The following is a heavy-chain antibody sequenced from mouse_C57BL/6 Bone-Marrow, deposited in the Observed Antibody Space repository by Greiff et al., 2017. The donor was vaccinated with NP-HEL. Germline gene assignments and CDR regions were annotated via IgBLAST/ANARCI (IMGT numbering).Heavy chain of an antibody. CDR2: ISSGSSTI. CDR1: GFTFSDYG. Sequence: DVKLVESGGGLVKPGGSLKLSCAASGFTFSDYGMHWVRQAPEKGLEWVAYISSGSSTIYYADTVKGRFTISRDNAKNTLFLQMTSLRSEDTAMYYCATPFYYGNYLYAMDYWGQGTSVTVSS. CDR3: ATPFYYGNYLYAMDY. D-gene: IGHD2-1*01. V-gene: IGHV5-17*01. J-gene: IGHJ4*01.